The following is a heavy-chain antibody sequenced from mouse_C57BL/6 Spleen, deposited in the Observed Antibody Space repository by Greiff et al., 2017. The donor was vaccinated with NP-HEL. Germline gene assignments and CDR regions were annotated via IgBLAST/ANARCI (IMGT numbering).Heavy chain of an antibody. CDR2: IHPNSGST. Sequence: QVHVKQPGAELVKPGASVKLSCKASGYTFTSYWMHWVKQRPGQGLEWIGMIHPNSGSTNYNEKFKSKATLTVDKSSSTAYMQLSSLTSEDSAVYYCARDYDYGVWGQGTLVTVSA. D-gene: IGHD2-4*01. CDR1: GYTFTSYW. V-gene: IGHV1-64*01. J-gene: IGHJ3*01. CDR3: ARDYDYGV.